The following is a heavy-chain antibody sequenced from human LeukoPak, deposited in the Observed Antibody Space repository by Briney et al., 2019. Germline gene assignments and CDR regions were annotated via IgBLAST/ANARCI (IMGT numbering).Heavy chain of an antibody. CDR3: ARVPSSSPDY. CDR2: ISTSSNTI. V-gene: IGHV3-48*01. Sequence: GGSLRLSCAASGFTLSSYNMKWVRQAPGKGLEWVSYISTSSNTIYYADSVKGRFTISRENAKNSLYLQMNSLRAEDTAVYYCARVPSSSPDYWGQGTLVTVSS. J-gene: IGHJ4*02. CDR1: GFTLSSYN. D-gene: IGHD6-13*01.